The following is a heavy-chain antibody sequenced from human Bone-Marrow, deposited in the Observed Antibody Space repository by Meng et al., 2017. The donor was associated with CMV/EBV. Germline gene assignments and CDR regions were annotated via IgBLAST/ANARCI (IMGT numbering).Heavy chain of an antibody. Sequence: GESLKISCAASGFTFSSYSMNWVRQAPGKGLEWVANIKQDGSEKYYVDSVKGRFTISRDNAKNSLYLQMNSLRAEDTAVYYCARGKGPPTYWGQGTLVTVSS. CDR2: IKQDGSEK. CDR1: GFTFSSYS. J-gene: IGHJ4*02. CDR3: ARGKGPPTY. V-gene: IGHV3-7*01.